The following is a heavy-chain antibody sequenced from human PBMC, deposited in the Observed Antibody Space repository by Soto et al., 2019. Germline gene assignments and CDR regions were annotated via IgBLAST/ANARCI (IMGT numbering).Heavy chain of an antibody. CDR1: GYTFTSYG. D-gene: IGHD3-10*01. J-gene: IGHJ4*02. CDR2: ISAYNGNT. V-gene: IGHV1-18*01. Sequence: QVQLVQSGAEVKKPGASVKVSCKASGYTFTSYGISWVRQAPGQGLEWMGWISAYNGNTNYAQKLQGRGTMTTDTSTSTAYMELRSLRSDDTAVYYCARDLAGLGWFGVNLDYWGQGTLVTVSS. CDR3: ARDLAGLGWFGVNLDY.